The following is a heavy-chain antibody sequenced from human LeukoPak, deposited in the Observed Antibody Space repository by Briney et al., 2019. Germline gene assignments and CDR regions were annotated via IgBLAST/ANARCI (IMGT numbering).Heavy chain of an antibody. CDR1: GFTFSTYT. Sequence: NTGGSPRLSCAASGFTFSTYTMNWVRQAPGKGLEWVSSISSTSSYIYYADSVKGRFTISRDNAKNSLYLQMNSLRAEDTAVYYCARVATAGTVADYWGQGTLVTVSS. CDR3: ARVATAGTVADY. D-gene: IGHD6-13*01. CDR2: ISSTSSYI. J-gene: IGHJ4*02. V-gene: IGHV3-21*01.